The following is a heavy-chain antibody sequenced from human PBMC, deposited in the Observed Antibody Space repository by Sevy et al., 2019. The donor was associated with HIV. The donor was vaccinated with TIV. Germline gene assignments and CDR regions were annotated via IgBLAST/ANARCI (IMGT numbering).Heavy chain of an antibody. J-gene: IGHJ3*02. D-gene: IGHD3-3*01. CDR1: GFTFSSHD. V-gene: IGHV3-23*01. CDR2: ISGGGGSK. Sequence: GGSLRLSCAVSGFTFSSHDMTWVRQAPGKGLEWVSGISGGGGSKWYADSVKGGYAISRDNSKNTLYLQMNTLRTEDTAMYYCARDLRSNFFDAFDIWGQGTMVTVSS. CDR3: ARDLRSNFFDAFDI.